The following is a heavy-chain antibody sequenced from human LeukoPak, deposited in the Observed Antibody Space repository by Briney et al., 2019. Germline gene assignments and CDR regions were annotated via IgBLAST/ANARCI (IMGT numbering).Heavy chain of an antibody. J-gene: IGHJ4*02. CDR2: INSDGSST. CDR1: GFTSISYW. Sequence: GGSLRLSCAASGFTSISYWMHLVRQAPGKGLVWVSRINSDGSSTSYADSVKGRFTISRDNAKNTLYMQTNSMGVDYTAVYYCSRDRHGGSNYWGQGTLVTVSS. V-gene: IGHV3-74*01. CDR3: SRDRHGGSNY.